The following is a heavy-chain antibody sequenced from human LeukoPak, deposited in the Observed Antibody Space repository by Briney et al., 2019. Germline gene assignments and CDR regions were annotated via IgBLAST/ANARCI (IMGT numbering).Heavy chain of an antibody. CDR3: TRGGYRGIHYYMDV. J-gene: IGHJ6*03. CDR2: IRNKANSKTI. D-gene: IGHD5-12*01. CDR1: GYTFSDYY. V-gene: IGHV3-72*01. Sequence: PGGSLRLSCTASGYTFSDYYMDWVRQTPGKGLEWLGRIRNKANSKTIEYAPSVNGRFIISRDDSENSLHLQMNSLKTEDSAIYRCTRGGYRGIHYYMDVWGEGTTVIVS.